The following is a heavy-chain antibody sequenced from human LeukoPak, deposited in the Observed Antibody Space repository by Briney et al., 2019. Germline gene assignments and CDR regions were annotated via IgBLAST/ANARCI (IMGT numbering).Heavy chain of an antibody. D-gene: IGHD6-13*01. V-gene: IGHV3-48*03. J-gene: IGHJ3*02. CDR3: ARDRRPQLATGGAFDI. Sequence: GGSLRRSCAASGFTFSSYEMNWVRQAPGKGLEWVSYISSSGSTIYYADSVKGRFTISRDNAKNSLYLQMNSLRAEDTAVYYCARDRRPQLATGGAFDIWGQGTMVTVSS. CDR1: GFTFSSYE. CDR2: ISSSGSTI.